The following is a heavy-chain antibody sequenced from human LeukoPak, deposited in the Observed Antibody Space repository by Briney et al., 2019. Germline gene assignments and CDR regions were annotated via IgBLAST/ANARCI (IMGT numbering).Heavy chain of an antibody. Sequence: PSETLSLTCTVSGGSISTSNYYWGWIRQPPGKGLEWIGNIFYSGSTYYSPSVKSRVTISLDTSRNQFSLKLSSVTAADTAVYYCARGRTYYDILTGYYYFDYWGQGTLVTVSS. J-gene: IGHJ4*02. CDR1: GGSISTSNYY. D-gene: IGHD3-9*01. CDR3: ARGRTYYDILTGYYYFDY. CDR2: IFYSGST. V-gene: IGHV4-39*07.